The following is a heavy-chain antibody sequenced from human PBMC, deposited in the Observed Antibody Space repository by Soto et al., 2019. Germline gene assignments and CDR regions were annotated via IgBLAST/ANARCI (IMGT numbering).Heavy chain of an antibody. D-gene: IGHD2-2*01. V-gene: IGHV4-34*01. Sequence: SETLSLTCAVYGGSFSGYYWSWIRQPPGKGLEWIGEINHSGSTNYNPSLKSRVTISVDTSKNQFSLKLSSVTAADTAVYYCARTGGRGSTSPWGKGTLVTVSS. CDR3: ARTGGRGSTSP. CDR2: INHSGST. J-gene: IGHJ5*02. CDR1: GGSFSGYY.